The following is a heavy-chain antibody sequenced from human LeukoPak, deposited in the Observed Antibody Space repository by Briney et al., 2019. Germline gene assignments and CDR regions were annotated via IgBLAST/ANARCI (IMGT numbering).Heavy chain of an antibody. J-gene: IGHJ3*02. Sequence: ASVKVSCKASGYTFTGYYMHWVRQAPGQGLEWMGWINPNSGGTNYAQKFQGRVTMTRDTSISTAYMELSRLRSDDTAVYYCARVVTYYYDSSGYDGAFDIWGQGTMVTVSS. D-gene: IGHD3-22*01. CDR2: INPNSGGT. CDR3: ARVVTYYYDSSGYDGAFDI. CDR1: GYTFTGYY. V-gene: IGHV1-2*02.